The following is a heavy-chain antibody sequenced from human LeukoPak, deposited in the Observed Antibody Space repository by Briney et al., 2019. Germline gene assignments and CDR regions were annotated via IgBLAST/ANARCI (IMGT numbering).Heavy chain of an antibody. CDR3: VYNWFDP. CDR2: ISSSSTTI. V-gene: IGHV3-48*02. Sequence: EGSLRLSCAASGFTFSSYAMSWVRKAPGKGLEWVSYISSSSTTIYYADSVKGRFTISRDDAKNLLFLQMNSLRDEDTAVYYCVYNWFDPWGPGTLVTVSS. J-gene: IGHJ5*02. CDR1: GFTFSSYA.